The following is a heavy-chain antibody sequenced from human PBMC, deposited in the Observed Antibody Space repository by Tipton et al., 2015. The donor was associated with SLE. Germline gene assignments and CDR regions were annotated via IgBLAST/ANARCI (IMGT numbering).Heavy chain of an antibody. V-gene: IGHV4-34*01. CDR2: INHSGST. Sequence: LRLSCAVYGGSFSGYYWSWIRQPPGKGLEWIGEINHSGSTNYNPSLKSRVTISVDTSKNQFSLKLSSVTAADTAVYYCARGKLLPFAFDIWGQGTMVTVSS. CDR1: GGSFSGYY. CDR3: ARGKLLPFAFDI. J-gene: IGHJ3*02. D-gene: IGHD2-15*01.